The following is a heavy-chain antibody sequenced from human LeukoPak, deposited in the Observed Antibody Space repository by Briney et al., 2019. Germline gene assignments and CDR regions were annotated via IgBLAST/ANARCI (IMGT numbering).Heavy chain of an antibody. D-gene: IGHD6-19*01. CDR2: IYYSGST. Sequence: SETLSLTCTVSGGSISSYYWSWIRQPPGKGLEWIGYIYYSGSTNYNPSLKSRVTISVDTSKNQFSLKLSSVTAADTAVYYYARGIAVAGTKGFDYWGQGTLVTVSS. J-gene: IGHJ4*02. CDR1: GGSISSYY. V-gene: IGHV4-59*01. CDR3: ARGIAVAGTKGFDY.